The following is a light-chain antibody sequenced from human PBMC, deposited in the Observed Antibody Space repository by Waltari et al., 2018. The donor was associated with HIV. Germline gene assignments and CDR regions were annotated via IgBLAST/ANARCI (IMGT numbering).Light chain of an antibody. Sequence: SSELTQPPSVSVSPGQTARITCSGDAASKHYAYWYQQKPGQAPVLMIYRDSERPSGIPERFSGSSSGITVTLTISGVQAEDETDYYCQSTDTSGTYWVFGGGTKLTVL. CDR1: AASKHY. CDR3: QSTDTSGTYWV. V-gene: IGLV3-25*03. J-gene: IGLJ3*02. CDR2: RDS.